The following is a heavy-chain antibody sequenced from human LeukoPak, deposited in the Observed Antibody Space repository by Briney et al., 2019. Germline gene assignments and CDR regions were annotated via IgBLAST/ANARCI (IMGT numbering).Heavy chain of an antibody. D-gene: IGHD3-10*01. V-gene: IGHV4-39*01. CDR3: ARLSSSGEKDEAFDI. J-gene: IGHJ3*02. CDR2: IYYSGST. Sequence: PSETLPLTCTVSGGSISSSSYYWGWIRQPPGKGLEWIGSIYYSGSTYYNPSLKSRVTISVDTSKNQFSLKLSSVTAADTAVYYCARLSSSGEKDEAFDIWGQGTMVTVSS. CDR1: GGSISSSSYY.